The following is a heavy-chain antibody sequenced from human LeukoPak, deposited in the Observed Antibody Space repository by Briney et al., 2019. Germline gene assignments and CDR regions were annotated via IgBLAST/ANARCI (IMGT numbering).Heavy chain of an antibody. CDR2: IYYSGGT. V-gene: IGHV4-39*07. CDR3: ARDLGCGSTSCLFGAFDI. D-gene: IGHD2-2*01. J-gene: IGHJ3*02. Sequence: PSETLSLTCTVSGGSISSSSYYWGWIRQPPGKGLEWIGGIYYSGGTYYNPSLKSRVTISVDTSKNQFSLKLSSVTAADTAVYYCARDLGCGSTSCLFGAFDIWGQGTMVTVSS. CDR1: GGSISSSSYY.